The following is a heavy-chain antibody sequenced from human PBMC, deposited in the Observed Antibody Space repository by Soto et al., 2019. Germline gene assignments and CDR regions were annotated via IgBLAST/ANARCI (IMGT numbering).Heavy chain of an antibody. J-gene: IGHJ4*02. D-gene: IGHD1-20*01. Sequence: QVQLVQSGAEVKKPGSSVKVSCKASGGTFSSYAISWVRQAPGQGLEWMGGIIPIFGTANYAQKFQGRVTXXAXEXXSTAYMELSSLRSEDTAVYYCANLNWNDATSLRDYWGQGTLVTVSS. CDR1: GGTFSSYA. CDR2: IIPIFGTA. V-gene: IGHV1-69*12. CDR3: ANLNWNDATSLRDY.